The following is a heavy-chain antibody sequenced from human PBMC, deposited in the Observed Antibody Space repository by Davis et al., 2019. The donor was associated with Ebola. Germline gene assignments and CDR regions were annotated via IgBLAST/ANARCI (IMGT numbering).Heavy chain of an antibody. V-gene: IGHV3-23*01. J-gene: IGHJ4*02. CDR2: ISGNAVHT. CDR3: AKRGGSYFDY. D-gene: IGHD2-15*01. Sequence: GESLKISCAASGFTFSNAWMSWVRQAPGKGPEWVSGISGNAVHTHYADSLEGRFTISRDNSKNTLYLQLNTLRAEDTAIYYCAKRGGSYFDYWGQGTLVVVSS. CDR1: GFTFSNAW.